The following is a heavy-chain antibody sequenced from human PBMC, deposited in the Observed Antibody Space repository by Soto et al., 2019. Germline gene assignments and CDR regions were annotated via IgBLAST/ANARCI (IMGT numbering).Heavy chain of an antibody. D-gene: IGHD2-2*03. CDR2: ISYDGSNK. CDR1: GFTFSSYG. Sequence: PGGSLRLSCAASGFTFSSYGMHWVRQAPGKGLEWVAVISYDGSNKYYADSVKGRFTISRDNSKNTLYLQMNSLRAEDTAVYYCAKEGRFVDILDYSGQATLVTVSS. J-gene: IGHJ4*02. CDR3: AKEGRFVDILDY. V-gene: IGHV3-30*18.